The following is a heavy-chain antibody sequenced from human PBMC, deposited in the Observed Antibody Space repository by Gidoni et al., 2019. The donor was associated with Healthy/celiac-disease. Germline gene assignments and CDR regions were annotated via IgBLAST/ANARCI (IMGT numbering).Heavy chain of an antibody. CDR3: ASLGSYGYYYGMDV. J-gene: IGHJ6*02. D-gene: IGHD3-16*01. V-gene: IGHV4-34*01. Sequence: QVQLQQWGAGLLKPSETLSLTCAVYGGSFSGYYWSWIRQPPGKGLEWIGEINPSGSTNYNPSLKSRVTISVDTSKNQFSLKLSSVTAADTAVYYCASLGSYGYYYGMDVWGQGTTVTVSS. CDR1: GGSFSGYY. CDR2: INPSGST.